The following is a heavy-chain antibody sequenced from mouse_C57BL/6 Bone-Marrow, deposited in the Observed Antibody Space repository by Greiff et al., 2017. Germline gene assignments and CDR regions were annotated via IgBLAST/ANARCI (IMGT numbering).Heavy chain of an antibody. D-gene: IGHD1-1*01. CDR2: IYPRAGST. CDR3: AREDYYGSGGYFDY. J-gene: IGHJ2*01. Sequence: QVQLKESGPELVKPGASVKLSCKASGYTFTSYDINWVKQRPGQGLEWIGWIYPRAGSTKYNEKFKGKATLTVDTSSSTAYMELHSLTSEDSAVYFCAREDYYGSGGYFDYWGQGTTLTVSS. CDR1: GYTFTSYD. V-gene: IGHV1-85*01.